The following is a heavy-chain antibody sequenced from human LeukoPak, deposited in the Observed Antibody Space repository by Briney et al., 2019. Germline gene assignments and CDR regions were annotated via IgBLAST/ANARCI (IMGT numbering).Heavy chain of an antibody. D-gene: IGHD5-18*01. CDR1: GGSISSGDYY. Sequence: SQTLSLTCTVSGGSISSGDYYWSWIRQPPGKGLEWVGSIYHSGSTYYNPSLKSRVTISVDTSKNQFSLKLSSVTAADTAVYYCARGRYSYGYEVVRYYYMDVWGKGATVTVSS. V-gene: IGHV4-39*07. CDR3: ARGRYSYGYEVVRYYYMDV. J-gene: IGHJ6*03. CDR2: IYHSGST.